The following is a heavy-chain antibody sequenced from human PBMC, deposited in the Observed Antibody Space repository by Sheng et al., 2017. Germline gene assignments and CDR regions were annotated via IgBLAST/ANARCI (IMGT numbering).Heavy chain of an antibody. V-gene: IGHV3-15*01. Sequence: EVQLVASGGGLVKPGGSLRLSCAASGFTFSNAWMSWVRQAPGKGLEWVGRIKSKIDGGTTDYVAPVKGRFTISRDDSKNTLYLQMNSLKNEDTAMYYCITDGWDIVGDLQYWGQGTLVTVSS. CDR1: GFTFSNAW. J-gene: IGHJ1*01. CDR3: ITDGWDIVGDLQY. CDR2: IKSKIDGGTT. D-gene: IGHD1-26*01.